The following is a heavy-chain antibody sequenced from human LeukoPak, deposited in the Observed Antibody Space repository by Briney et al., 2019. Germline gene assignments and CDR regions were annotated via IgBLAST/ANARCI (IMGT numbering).Heavy chain of an antibody. CDR1: GGSISSYY. CDR3: ARGNPYYDFWSGYYRNLGWFDP. D-gene: IGHD3-3*01. J-gene: IGHJ5*02. CDR2: IYYSGST. Sequence: SETLSLTCTVSGGSISSYYWSWIRQPPGKGLEWIGYIYYSGSTNYNPSLKSRDTISVDTSKNQFSLKLSSVTAADTAVYYCARGNPYYDFWSGYYRNLGWFDPWGQGTLVTVSS. V-gene: IGHV4-59*01.